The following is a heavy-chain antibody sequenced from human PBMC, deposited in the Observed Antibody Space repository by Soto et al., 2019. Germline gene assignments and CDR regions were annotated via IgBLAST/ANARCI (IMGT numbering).Heavy chain of an antibody. CDR1: GGSISSGGYS. CDR2: IYHSGST. D-gene: IGHD3-22*01. Sequence: QLQLQESGSGLVKPSQTLSLTCAVSGGSISSGGYSWSWIRQPPGKGLEWIGYIYHSGSTYYNPSLKSRVTISVDRSKNQFSLKLSSVTAADTAVYYCARSSSGYYLSYFDYWGQGTLVTVSS. CDR3: ARSSSGYYLSYFDY. V-gene: IGHV4-30-2*01. J-gene: IGHJ4*02.